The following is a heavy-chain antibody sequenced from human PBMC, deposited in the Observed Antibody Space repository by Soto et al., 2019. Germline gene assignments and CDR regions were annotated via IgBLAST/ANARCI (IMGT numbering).Heavy chain of an antibody. CDR1: GGSISSGGYS. J-gene: IGHJ4*02. CDR2: IYHSGST. Sequence: PSETLSLTCAVSGGSISSGGYSWSWIRQPPGKGLEWIGYIYHSGSTYYNPSLKSRVTISVDRSKNQFSLKLSSVTAADTAVYYCARDHSRFASKGYNWNGKQFDYWGQGTLVTVSS. V-gene: IGHV4-30-2*01. CDR3: ARDHSRFASKGYNWNGKQFDY. D-gene: IGHD1-1*01.